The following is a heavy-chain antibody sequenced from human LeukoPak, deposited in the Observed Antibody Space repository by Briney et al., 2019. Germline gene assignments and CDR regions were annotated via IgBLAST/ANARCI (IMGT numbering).Heavy chain of an antibody. CDR3: ARGTTNGV. Sequence: QAGGSLRLSCAASGFTFSSYGMHWVRQAPGKRLEWVAVISYDGSNKYYADSVKGRFTISRDNSKNTLYLQMNSLRAEDTAVYYCARGTTNGVWGQGTLVTASS. CDR2: ISYDGSNK. D-gene: IGHD2/OR15-2a*01. J-gene: IGHJ4*02. CDR1: GFTFSSYG. V-gene: IGHV3-30*03.